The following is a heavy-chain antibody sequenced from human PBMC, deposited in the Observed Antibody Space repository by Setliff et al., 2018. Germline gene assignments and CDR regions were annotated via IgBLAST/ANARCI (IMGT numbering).Heavy chain of an antibody. CDR1: RGTFRSYG. J-gene: IGHJ6*03. CDR2: IIPIFGTT. D-gene: IGHD5-12*01. V-gene: IGHV1-69*05. CDR3: ARERGDIVSTTSYYYYMDV. Sequence: ASVKVSCKASRGTFRSYGITWVRQAPGQGLEWMGVIIPIFGTTDYAQKFQGRVTITTDESTSTAYMEMSSLRSEYTAVYYCARERGDIVSTTSYYYYMDVWGKGSTVTVSS.